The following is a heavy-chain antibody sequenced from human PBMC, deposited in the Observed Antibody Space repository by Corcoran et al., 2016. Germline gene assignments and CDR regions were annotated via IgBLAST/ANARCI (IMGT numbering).Heavy chain of an antibody. V-gene: IGHV1-46*01. Sequence: QVQLVQSGAEVKKPGASVKVSCKASGYTFTSYYMHWVRQAPGQGLEWMGIINPRGGSTSYAQKFQGRVTMTRDTSTSTVYMELSSLRSEDTAVYYCARISSKGGGMDVWGQGTTVTVSS. CDR2: INPRGGST. J-gene: IGHJ6*02. CDR3: ARISSKGGGMDV. D-gene: IGHD3-16*01. CDR1: GYTFTSYY.